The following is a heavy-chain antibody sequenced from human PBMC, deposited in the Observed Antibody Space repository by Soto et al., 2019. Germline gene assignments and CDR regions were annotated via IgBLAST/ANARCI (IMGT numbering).Heavy chain of an antibody. Sequence: QVQLQESGPGLVKPSQTLSLTCTVSGGSISSGGYYWSWIRQHPGKGLEWIGYIYYSASTYYNPSLKSRVTISVDTSKNQFSLKLSSVTAADTAVYYCARGGSSSPYFDSWGQGTLVTVSS. D-gene: IGHD6-13*01. CDR3: ARGGSSSPYFDS. CDR1: GGSISSGGYY. V-gene: IGHV4-31*03. J-gene: IGHJ4*02. CDR2: IYYSAST.